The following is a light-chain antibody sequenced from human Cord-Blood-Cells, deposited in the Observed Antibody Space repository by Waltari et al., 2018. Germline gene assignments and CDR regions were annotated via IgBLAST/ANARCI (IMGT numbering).Light chain of an antibody. CDR1: SSDVGGYTY. Sequence: QSALTQPRSVSGSPGQSVTIPCTGTSSDVGGYTYVSWYQQHPGKAPKLMIYDVSKRPSGVPDRFSGSKSGTSASLAITGLQAEDEADYYCQSYDSSLSGFYVFGTGTKVTVL. V-gene: IGLV2-11*01. J-gene: IGLJ1*01. CDR3: QSYDSSLSGFYV. CDR2: DVS.